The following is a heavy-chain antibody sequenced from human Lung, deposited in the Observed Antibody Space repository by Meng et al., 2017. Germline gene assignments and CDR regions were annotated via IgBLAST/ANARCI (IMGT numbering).Heavy chain of an antibody. J-gene: IGHJ4*02. Sequence: EVQLVESGGGLVKPGGSLRLSCAASGFTFSSYSMNWVRQAPGKGLEWVSSISSSSAYADSVKGRFTISRDNAKNTLYLQMNSLRAEDTAVYYCARDSGSYFDYWGQGILVTVSS. D-gene: IGHD1-26*01. CDR3: ARDSGSYFDY. CDR2: ISSSSA. CDR1: GFTFSSYS. V-gene: IGHV3-21*01.